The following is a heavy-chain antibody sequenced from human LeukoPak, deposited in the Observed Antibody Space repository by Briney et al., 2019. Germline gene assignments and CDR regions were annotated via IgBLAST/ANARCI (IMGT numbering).Heavy chain of an antibody. CDR3: ARDANPFDY. CDR1: GFTFGIYG. J-gene: IGHJ4*02. Sequence: PGGSLRLSCAASGFTFGIYGMHWVRQAPGKGLEWVAFISYDGSNKYYADSVKGRFTISRDNSKSTLYLQMNSLRAEDATVYYCARDANPFDYWGQGTLVTVSS. V-gene: IGHV3-30*03. CDR2: ISYDGSNK.